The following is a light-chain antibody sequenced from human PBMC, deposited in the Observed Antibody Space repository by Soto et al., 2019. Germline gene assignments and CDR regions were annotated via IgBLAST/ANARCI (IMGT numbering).Light chain of an antibody. J-gene: IGLJ3*02. CDR1: TGAVTSGYY. CDR3: VLLYGGAWV. Sequence: QTVVTQEPSLTVSPGGTVTLTCALTTGAVTSGYYPNWFQRKPGQALRTLIYRTSNKHSWTPDRFSGSLLGGKAALTLSGVQPEDEADYFCVLLYGGAWVFGGGTKLTVL. CDR2: RTS. V-gene: IGLV7-43*01.